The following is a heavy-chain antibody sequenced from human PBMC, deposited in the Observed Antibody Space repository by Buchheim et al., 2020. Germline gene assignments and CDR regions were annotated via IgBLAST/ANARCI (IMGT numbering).Heavy chain of an antibody. J-gene: IGHJ3*02. CDR2: IRGGSSTI. Sequence: EVQLVESGGGLVQPGGSLRLSCAASGFTFSTYSMNWVRQAPGKGLEWLSYIRGGSSTITYADSVQGRFTIPSDDAKNSLSLQMNSLRVEDTAIYYCVRDHLHAFDIWGQGT. CDR1: GFTFSTYS. V-gene: IGHV3-48*01. CDR3: VRDHLHAFDI.